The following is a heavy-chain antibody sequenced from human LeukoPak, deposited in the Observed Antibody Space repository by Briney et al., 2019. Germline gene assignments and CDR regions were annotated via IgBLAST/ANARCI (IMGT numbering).Heavy chain of an antibody. CDR1: GFTFSSYA. J-gene: IGHJ6*02. V-gene: IGHV3-23*01. CDR2: ISGSGGST. Sequence: GGSLRLSCAASGFTFSSYAMSWVRQAPGKGLEWVSAISGSGGSTYYADSVKGRFTISRDNSKNTLYLQMNSQRAEDTAVYYCAKDQFYGSPPLLLHVWGQGTTVTVSS. CDR3: AKDQFYGSPPLLLHV. D-gene: IGHD3-10*01.